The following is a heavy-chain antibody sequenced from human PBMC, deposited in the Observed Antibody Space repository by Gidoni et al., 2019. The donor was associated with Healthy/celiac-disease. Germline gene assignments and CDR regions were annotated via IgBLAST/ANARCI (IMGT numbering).Heavy chain of an antibody. Sequence: QVQLVQSGAGGKKPGASGKVSCKASGYTFTRYAISCVRHDPGQGLEWMGWISADNGNTNYAQKLQGRVTMTTDTSTSTAYMELRSRRSDDTAVYYCARADTAQWERYYYYYYGMDVWGQGTTVTVSS. J-gene: IGHJ6*02. CDR1: GYTFTRYA. D-gene: IGHD1-26*01. CDR3: ARADTAQWERYYYYYYGMDV. V-gene: IGHV1-18*01. CDR2: ISADNGNT.